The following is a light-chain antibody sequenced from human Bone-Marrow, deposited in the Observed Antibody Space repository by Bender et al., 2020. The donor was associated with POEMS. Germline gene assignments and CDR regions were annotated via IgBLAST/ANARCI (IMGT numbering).Light chain of an antibody. Sequence: QSALTQPRSVSGSPGQSVTISCTGTSSDIAGYNFVSWYQQYPGKAPKLIIYEVSKRPSGVPDRFSGSKSGNTASLTISGLQSDDEAIYFCVAWDASLNGWVFGGGTKLTVL. CDR1: SSDIAGYNF. V-gene: IGLV2-11*01. J-gene: IGLJ3*02. CDR3: VAWDASLNGWV. CDR2: EVS.